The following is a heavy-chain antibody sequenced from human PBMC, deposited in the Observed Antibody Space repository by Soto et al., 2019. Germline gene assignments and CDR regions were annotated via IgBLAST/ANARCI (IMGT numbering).Heavy chain of an antibody. D-gene: IGHD1-26*01. J-gene: IGHJ5*01. Sequence: SQTLSLTCAISGDSVSSKSAAWNWIRQSPSRGLEWLVRTFYRSKWSTDYAVSVKSRITINPDTSKNQFSLQLNSVTPEDTAVYYCTRALSGSYDSWGQGTLVTVSS. CDR1: GDSVSSKSAA. CDR2: TFYRSKWST. V-gene: IGHV6-1*01. CDR3: TRALSGSYDS.